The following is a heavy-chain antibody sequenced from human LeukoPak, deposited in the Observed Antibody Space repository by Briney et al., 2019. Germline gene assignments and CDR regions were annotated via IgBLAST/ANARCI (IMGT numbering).Heavy chain of an antibody. J-gene: IGHJ6*02. CDR3: ARERYCSGGNCFVTYYYGMDV. Sequence: ASVKVSCEASGYSFTTYYMHWVRQAPGQGLEWMGIINPTGGSTNYAQKFEGRVTMTRDTSTSTVYMELSSLRSEGTAVYYCARERYCSGGNCFVTYYYGMDVWGQGTTVTVSS. D-gene: IGHD2-15*01. CDR2: INPTGGST. V-gene: IGHV1-46*01. CDR1: GYSFTTYY.